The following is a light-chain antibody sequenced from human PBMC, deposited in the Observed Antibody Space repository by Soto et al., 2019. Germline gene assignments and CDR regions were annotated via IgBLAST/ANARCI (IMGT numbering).Light chain of an antibody. CDR1: QSVGTD. V-gene: IGKV3-15*01. Sequence: IVMTQSPATLSVSPGERATLSCRASQSVGTDLAWYQQKPGQAPRRLIYGASTRATGIPARFSGSGSGTEFTLTINSLQSEDLAVYYCHQYNDWPRFTFGPWTKVEIK. CDR3: HQYNDWPRFT. CDR2: GAS. J-gene: IGKJ3*01.